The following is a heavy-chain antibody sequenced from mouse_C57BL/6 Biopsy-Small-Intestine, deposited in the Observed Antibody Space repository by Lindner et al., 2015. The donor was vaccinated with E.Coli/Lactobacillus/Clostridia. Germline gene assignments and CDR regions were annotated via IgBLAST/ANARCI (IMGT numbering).Heavy chain of an antibody. J-gene: IGHJ4*01. Sequence: VQLQESGAELMKPGASVKLSCKTTDYTFTGYWIQWVKQRPGHGLEWIGEILPGSDTTNYNEKFKGKATFTADTSSNTAYMQLSSLTTEDSAIYYCARNFYTMDYWGQGTSVTVSS. CDR3: ARNFYTMDY. V-gene: IGHV1-9*01. CDR1: DYTFTGYW. CDR2: ILPGSDTT.